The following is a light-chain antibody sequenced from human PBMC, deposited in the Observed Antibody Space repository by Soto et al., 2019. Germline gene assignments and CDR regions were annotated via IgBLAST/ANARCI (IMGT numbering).Light chain of an antibody. CDR2: YIS. CDR1: QSAGNF. CDR3: QQHNQWPIT. V-gene: IGKV3D-15*01. J-gene: IGKJ5*01. Sequence: EIGGPRPPTTVSCGRVETACLSCRASQSAGNFLAWYQQKPGQAPRLLIYYISTRATGIPARFSGSGSGTEFTLTINSLQSEDSAVYYCQQHNQWPITFGQGTRLEIK.